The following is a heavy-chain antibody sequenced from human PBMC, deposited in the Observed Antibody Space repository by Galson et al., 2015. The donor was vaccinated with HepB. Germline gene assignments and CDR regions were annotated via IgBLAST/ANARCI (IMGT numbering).Heavy chain of an antibody. J-gene: IGHJ4*02. V-gene: IGHV3-30*03. D-gene: IGHD2-15*01. CDR2: ISSDGSYR. Sequence: SLRLSCAVSGLRFKSYTMNWVRQAPGKGLEWVAVISSDGSYRSYADSVKGRFTVSRDSSKDTVYLQMNSLRVEDTAMFYCARQPVSGIWTLDYWGQGTLVIVSS. CDR3: ARQPVSGIWTLDY. CDR1: GLRFKSYT.